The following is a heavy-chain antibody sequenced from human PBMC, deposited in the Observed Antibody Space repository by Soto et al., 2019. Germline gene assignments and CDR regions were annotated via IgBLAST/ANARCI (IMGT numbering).Heavy chain of an antibody. V-gene: IGHV3-53*01. CDR1: GLTVSSNY. D-gene: IGHD5-12*01. CDR3: ARDGYSSNWSVL. Sequence: PGGSLRLSCAASGLTVSSNYMSWGRQAPGKGLEWVSTIYSGGDTYYADSVKGRFTISRDNSKNTVYLQMNSLRAEDTAVYYCARDGYSSNWSVLWGQGTLVTVSS. J-gene: IGHJ5*02. CDR2: IYSGGDT.